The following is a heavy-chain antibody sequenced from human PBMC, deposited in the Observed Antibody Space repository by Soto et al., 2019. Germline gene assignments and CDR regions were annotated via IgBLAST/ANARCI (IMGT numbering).Heavy chain of an antibody. CDR3: ARDRPRITDYGMDV. D-gene: IGHD1-20*01. CDR1: GGTFSSYA. J-gene: IGHJ6*02. V-gene: IGHV1-69*13. CDR2: IIPIFGTA. Sequence: SVKVSCKASGGTFSSYAISWVRPAPGQGLEWMGGIIPIFGTANYAQKFQGRVTITADESTSTAYMELSSLRSEDTAVYYCARDRPRITDYGMDVWGQGTTVTVSS.